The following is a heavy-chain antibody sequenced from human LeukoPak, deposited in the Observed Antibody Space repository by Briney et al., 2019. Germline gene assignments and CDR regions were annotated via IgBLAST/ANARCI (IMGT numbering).Heavy chain of an antibody. V-gene: IGHV4-4*07. CDR2: FYTSGST. D-gene: IGHD5-18*01. Sequence: SETLSLTCTVSGASISSYYWSWIRQPAGKGLEWIGRFYTSGSTNYNPSLKSRVTISVDTSKNQFSLKLSSVTAADTAVYYCARTTEGGYTYDYFYYYYMDVWGKGTTVTISS. CDR1: GASISSYY. CDR3: ARTTEGGYTYDYFYYYYMDV. J-gene: IGHJ6*03.